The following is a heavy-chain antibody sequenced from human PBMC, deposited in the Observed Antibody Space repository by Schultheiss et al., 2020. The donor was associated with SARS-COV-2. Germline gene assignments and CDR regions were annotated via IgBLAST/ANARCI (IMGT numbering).Heavy chain of an antibody. V-gene: IGHV3-33*08. Sequence: GESLKISCAASGFTFGDYYMTWIRQVPGKGLEWVAKIGRTGYDASQTHYVDSVRGRFTISRDNSKNTLCLQMSRLRAEDTAVYYCARDQYDYVWGKYGVAFDYWGQGTLVTVSS. J-gene: IGHJ4*02. CDR3: ARDQYDYVWGKYGVAFDY. CDR1: GFTFGDYY. D-gene: IGHD3-16*01. CDR2: IGRTGYDA.